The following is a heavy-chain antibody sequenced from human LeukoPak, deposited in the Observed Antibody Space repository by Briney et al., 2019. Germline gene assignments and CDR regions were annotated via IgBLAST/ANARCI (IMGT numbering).Heavy chain of an antibody. J-gene: IGHJ4*02. CDR3: ARDRGDYGDPYDFDY. D-gene: IGHD4-17*01. CDR1: GFSFNDYG. Sequence: GGSLRLSCAASGFSFNDYGMNWVRQAPGKGLEWVSSISSSSNYIYYADSVKGRFTISRDNAKNSVFLQMNSLRVEDTAVYYCARDRGDYGDPYDFDYWGQGTLVTVSS. CDR2: ISSSSNYI. V-gene: IGHV3-21*01.